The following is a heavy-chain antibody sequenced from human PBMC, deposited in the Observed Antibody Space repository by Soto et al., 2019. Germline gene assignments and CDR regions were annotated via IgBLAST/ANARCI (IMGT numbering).Heavy chain of an antibody. D-gene: IGHD2-15*01. CDR2: INSDGSST. Sequence: GGSLILSCAASGFTFSSYWMHWVRQAPGKGLVWVSRINSDGSSTSYADSVKGRFTISRDNAKNTLYLQMNSLRAEDTAVYYCVRTSLVVAAATREDYWGQGTLVTVSS. J-gene: IGHJ4*02. CDR1: GFTFSSYW. CDR3: VRTSLVVAAATREDY. V-gene: IGHV3-74*01.